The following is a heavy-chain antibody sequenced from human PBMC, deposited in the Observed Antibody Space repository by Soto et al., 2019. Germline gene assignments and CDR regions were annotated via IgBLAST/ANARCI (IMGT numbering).Heavy chain of an antibody. J-gene: IGHJ4*02. CDR3: AREGGVSGWYWGGDY. V-gene: IGHV3-30-3*01. CDR2: ISYDGSNK. CDR1: GFTFSSFP. Sequence: PGGSLRLSXAASGFTFSSFPMHWVRQAPGKGLERVALISYDGSNKYYADSVKGRFTISRDNSKNTLYLQMNSLRAEDTALYYCAREGGVSGWYWGGDYWGQGTPVTVSS. D-gene: IGHD6-19*01.